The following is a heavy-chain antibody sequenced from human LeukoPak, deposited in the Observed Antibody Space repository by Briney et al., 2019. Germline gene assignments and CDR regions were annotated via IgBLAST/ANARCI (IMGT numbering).Heavy chain of an antibody. Sequence: SETLSLTXTVSGGSISSSSYYWGWIRQPPGKGLEWIGSIYYSGSTYYNPSLKSRVTISVDTSKNQFSLKLSSVTAADTAVYYCARHHYCSSTSCYKPGGYFDYWGQGTLVTVSS. D-gene: IGHD2-2*02. V-gene: IGHV4-39*01. CDR3: ARHHYCSSTSCYKPGGYFDY. CDR2: IYYSGST. J-gene: IGHJ4*02. CDR1: GGSISSSSYY.